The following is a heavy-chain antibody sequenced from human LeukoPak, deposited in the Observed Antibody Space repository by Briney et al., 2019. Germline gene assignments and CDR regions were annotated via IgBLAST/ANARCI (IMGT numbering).Heavy chain of an antibody. D-gene: IGHD3-22*01. J-gene: IGHJ4*02. CDR3: AKDFTVGYYYDSSGLNFDY. Sequence: GGSLRLSCAASGFTFSSYGMHWVRQAPGKGLEWVAVIWYDGSNKYYADSVKGRFTISRDNSKNTLYLQMNSPITEDTAVYYCAKDFTVGYYYDSSGLNFDYWGQGTLVTVSS. CDR1: GFTFSSYG. V-gene: IGHV3-33*06. CDR2: IWYDGSNK.